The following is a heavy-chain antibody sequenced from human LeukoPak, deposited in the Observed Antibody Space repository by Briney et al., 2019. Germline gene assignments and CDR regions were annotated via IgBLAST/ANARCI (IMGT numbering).Heavy chain of an antibody. D-gene: IGHD3-9*01. CDR2: ISAGGGST. CDR1: GFTFSNYA. J-gene: IGHJ4*01. CDR3: ARKDDILTGVIEY. V-gene: IGHV3-23*01. Sequence: GGSLRLSCAASGFTFSNYAMSWVRQAPGKGLEWVSTISAGGGSTYYADSVKGRFTISRDIAKNSLYLQVNSLRAEDTAVYYCARKDDILTGVIEYWGQGTLVTVA.